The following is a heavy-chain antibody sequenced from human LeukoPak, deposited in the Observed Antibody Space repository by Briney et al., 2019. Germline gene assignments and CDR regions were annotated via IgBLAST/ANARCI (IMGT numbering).Heavy chain of an antibody. V-gene: IGHV1-24*01. CDR3: ATDYRGTIFGVDCDY. J-gene: IGHJ4*02. CDR1: GYTLTELS. Sequence: ASVKVSCKVSGYTLTELSMHWVRQAPGKGLEWMGGFDPEDGETIYAQKFQGRVTMPEDTSTDTAYMEMSSLRSEDTAVYYCATDYRGTIFGVDCDYWGQGTLVSVSS. CDR2: FDPEDGET. D-gene: IGHD3-3*01.